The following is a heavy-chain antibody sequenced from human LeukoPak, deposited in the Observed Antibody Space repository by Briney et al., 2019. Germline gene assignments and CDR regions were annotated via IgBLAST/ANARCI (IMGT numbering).Heavy chain of an antibody. D-gene: IGHD4-11*01. V-gene: IGHV1-46*01. CDR3: ARRGNYVPYYFDY. CDR1: GYTFTSYY. Sequence: ASVKVSCKASGYTFTSYYMHWVRQAPGQGLEWMGIINPSGGSTSYAQKFQGRVTMTTDTSTSSAYMELRSLRSDDTAVYYCARRGNYVPYYFDYWGQGTLVTVSS. CDR2: INPSGGST. J-gene: IGHJ4*02.